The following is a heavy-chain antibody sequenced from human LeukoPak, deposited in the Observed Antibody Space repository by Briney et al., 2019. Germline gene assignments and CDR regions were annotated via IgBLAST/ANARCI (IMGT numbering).Heavy chain of an antibody. CDR1: GFSFSTYA. D-gene: IGHD2-15*01. CDR3: ARGSDVSDY. V-gene: IGHV3-48*01. J-gene: IGHJ4*02. Sequence: GSLRLSCAASGFSFSTYAMSWVRQAPGKGLEWVSYITSGSTTIYYADSVKGRFTISRDNAKNSLYLQMNSLRAEDTAVYYCARGSDVSDYWGQGTLVTVSS. CDR2: ITSGSTTI.